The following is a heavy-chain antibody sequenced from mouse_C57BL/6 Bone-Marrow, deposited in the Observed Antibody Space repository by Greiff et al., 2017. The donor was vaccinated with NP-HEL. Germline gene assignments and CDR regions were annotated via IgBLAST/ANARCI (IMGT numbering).Heavy chain of an antibody. CDR3: TRQLRLEAFAY. D-gene: IGHD3-2*02. V-gene: IGHV6-6*01. CDR2: IRNKANNHAT. Sequence: EVMLVESGGGLVQPGGSMKLSCAASGFTFSDAWMDWVRQSPEKGLEWVAEIRNKANNHATYYAESVKGRFTISRDDSKSSVYLQMNSLRAEDTGIYYCTRQLRLEAFAYWGQGTLVTVSA. J-gene: IGHJ3*01. CDR1: GFTFSDAW.